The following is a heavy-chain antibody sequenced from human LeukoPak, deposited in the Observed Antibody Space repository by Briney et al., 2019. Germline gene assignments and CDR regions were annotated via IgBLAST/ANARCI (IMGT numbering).Heavy chain of an antibody. CDR3: AKAVRGDYDSSGYYFPDYYYYYGMDV. D-gene: IGHD3-22*01. Sequence: GGSLRLSCAVSGFTFSSYWMHWVRQGPGKGLAWVSRITNDGSATDYADSVKGRFTISGDNAENTLYLHMNSLRAEDTAVYYCAKAVRGDYDSSGYYFPDYYYYYGMDVWGQGTTVTVSS. V-gene: IGHV3-74*01. CDR2: ITNDGSAT. CDR1: GFTFSSYW. J-gene: IGHJ6*02.